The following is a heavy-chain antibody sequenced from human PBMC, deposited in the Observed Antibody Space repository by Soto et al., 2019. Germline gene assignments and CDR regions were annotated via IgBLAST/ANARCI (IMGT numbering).Heavy chain of an antibody. Sequence: QLQLQESGSGLVKPSQTLSLTCAVSGGSISSGGYSWTCIRQPPGKGLEWIGYIYHSGSAYYNPSLTRRGTISVDRSKNQFSLKLSSVTAADTAVYYCARAHYGDYGYGMDVWGQGTTVTVSS. J-gene: IGHJ6*02. CDR3: ARAHYGDYGYGMDV. V-gene: IGHV4-30-2*01. CDR2: IYHSGSA. D-gene: IGHD4-17*01. CDR1: GGSISSGGYS.